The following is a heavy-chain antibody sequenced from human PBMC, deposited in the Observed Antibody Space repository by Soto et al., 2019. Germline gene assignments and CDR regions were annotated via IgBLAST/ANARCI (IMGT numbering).Heavy chain of an antibody. V-gene: IGHV3-23*01. CDR3: AKDLPTGFNTAMVMGGFDY. CDR1: GFTFSSYA. D-gene: IGHD5-18*01. CDR2: ISGSGGST. J-gene: IGHJ4*02. Sequence: LRLSCAASGFTFSSYAMSWVCQAPGKGLEWVSAISGSGGSTYYADSVKGRFTISRDNSKNTLYLQMNSLRAEDTAVYYCAKDLPTGFNTAMVMGGFDYWGQGTLVTVSS.